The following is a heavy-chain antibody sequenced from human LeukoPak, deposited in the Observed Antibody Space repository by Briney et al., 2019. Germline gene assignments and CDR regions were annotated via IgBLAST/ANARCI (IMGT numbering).Heavy chain of an antibody. CDR2: ISSSGSTI. V-gene: IGHV3-11*01. CDR1: GFTFSDYY. J-gene: IGHJ4*02. D-gene: IGHD2-2*01. Sequence: PGGSLRLSCAASGFTFSDYYMSWIRQAPGKGLEWVSYISSSGSTIYYADSVKGRFTISRDNAKNSLYLQMNSLGAEDTAVYYCASEGVVVPAAKDYWGQGTLVTVSS. CDR3: ASEGVVVPAAKDY.